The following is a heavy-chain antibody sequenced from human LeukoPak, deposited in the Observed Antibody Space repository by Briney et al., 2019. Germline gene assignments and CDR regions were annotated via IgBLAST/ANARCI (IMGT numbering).Heavy chain of an antibody. Sequence: GGSLRLSCAASGFTFSSYWMSWVRQAPGKGLEWVANIKQGGNEAHYVDSVKGRFTISRDNAGNSLYLQMNSLRAEDTAVYYCARDGAVVTATWAYYYMDVWGRGTTVTVSS. V-gene: IGHV3-7*01. CDR1: GFTFSSYW. CDR2: IKQGGNEA. D-gene: IGHD2-21*02. CDR3: ARDGAVVTATWAYYYMDV. J-gene: IGHJ6*03.